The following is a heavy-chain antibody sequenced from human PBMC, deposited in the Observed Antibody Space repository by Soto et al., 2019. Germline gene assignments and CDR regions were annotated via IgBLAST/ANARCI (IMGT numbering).Heavy chain of an antibody. J-gene: IGHJ4*02. V-gene: IGHV5-10-1*03. D-gene: IGHD3-10*01. CDR3: ARGDSNPDY. CDR2: INPRDSYT. Sequence: EVQLVQSGAEVKKPGESLRISCKGSGYSFINYWISWVRQMPGKGLEWMGRINPRDSYTSYRPSVQGHVTISADKSISTAYLQWGSLKASDTAIYYCARGDSNPDYWGQGTLVTVSS. CDR1: GYSFINYW.